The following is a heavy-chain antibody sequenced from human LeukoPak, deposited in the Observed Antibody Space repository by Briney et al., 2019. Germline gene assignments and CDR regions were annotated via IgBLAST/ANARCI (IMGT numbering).Heavy chain of an antibody. V-gene: IGHV4-34*01. Sequence: SDTLSLTCAVYGGSFSGYYWSWIRQPPGKGLEWIGEVNHSGSTNYNPSLKSRVSISVDTSKNQFSLRLNSVTAADTAVYYCARGRRDDFWSGYSLYYFDYWGQGTLVTVSS. D-gene: IGHD3-3*01. CDR3: ARGRRDDFWSGYSLYYFDY. CDR1: GGSFSGYY. CDR2: VNHSGST. J-gene: IGHJ4*02.